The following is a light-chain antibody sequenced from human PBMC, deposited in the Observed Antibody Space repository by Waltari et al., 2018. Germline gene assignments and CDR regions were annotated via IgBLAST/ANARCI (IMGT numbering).Light chain of an antibody. Sequence: QSALTQPPSVSGSHGQSITIFCTGTTNDVGGYNFVSWYQHHPGKAPKLIIYEVTKRPSGVSTRFSGSKSGNTASLTISGLQAEDEADYYCHSYTGSRTYVFGTGTKVTVL. J-gene: IGLJ1*01. CDR2: EVT. CDR3: HSYTGSRTYV. V-gene: IGLV2-14*01. CDR1: TNDVGGYNF.